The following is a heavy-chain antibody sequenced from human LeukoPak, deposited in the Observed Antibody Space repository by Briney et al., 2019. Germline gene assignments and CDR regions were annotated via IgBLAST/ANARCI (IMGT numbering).Heavy chain of an antibody. V-gene: IGHV3-23*01. J-gene: IGHJ4*02. CDR2: ISGGGGST. Sequence: PGGSLRLSCAASGFTFSSFAMSWVRQAPGKGLEWVSGISGGGGSTYYADSVKGRFTTSRDNSKDTLYLQMNSLRVEDAAVYYCAKDLAEIVATIFDYWGQGTLVTVSS. D-gene: IGHD5-12*01. CDR3: AKDLAEIVATIFDY. CDR1: GFTFSSFA.